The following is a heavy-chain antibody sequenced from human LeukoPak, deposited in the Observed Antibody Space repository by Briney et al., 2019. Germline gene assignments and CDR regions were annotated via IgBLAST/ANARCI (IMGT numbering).Heavy chain of an antibody. CDR1: GFTFSSYA. CDR3: AKNWGRLRYFDWRHGGRYFQH. CDR2: ISGSGGST. V-gene: IGHV3-23*01. Sequence: GGSLRLSCAASGFTFSSYAMSWVRQAPGKGLEWVSAISGSGGSTYYADSVKGRFTISRDNSKNTLYLQMNSLRAEDTAVYYCAKNWGRLRYFDWRHGGRYFQHWGQGTLVTVSS. J-gene: IGHJ1*01. D-gene: IGHD3-9*01.